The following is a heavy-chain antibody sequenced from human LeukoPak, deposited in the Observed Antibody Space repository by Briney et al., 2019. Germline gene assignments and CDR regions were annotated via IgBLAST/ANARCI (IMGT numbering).Heavy chain of an antibody. CDR3: ARDHAALRYYFDY. D-gene: IGHD1-14*01. V-gene: IGHV3-11*06. CDR2: ISSSSSYI. J-gene: IGHJ4*02. CDR1: GFTFRDYY. Sequence: GGSLRLSCVASGFTFRDYYMSWIRRAPGKGLEWVSYISSSSSYIDYADSVKGRFTISRDNSKSALFLQLNSLRAEDTAVYYCARDHAALRYYFDYWGQGTLITVSS.